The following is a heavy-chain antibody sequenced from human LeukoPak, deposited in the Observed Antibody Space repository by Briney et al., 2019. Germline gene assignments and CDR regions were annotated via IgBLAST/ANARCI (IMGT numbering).Heavy chain of an antibody. CDR2: INSDGSST. CDR1: GFTFSSYW. CDR3: ASLGYSKGYYYGMDV. Sequence: GGSLRLSCAASGFTFSSYWMHWVRQAPGKGLVWVSRINSDGSSTSYADSVKGRSTISRDNAKNTLYLQMNSLRAEDTALYYCASLGYSKGYYYGMDVWGQGTTVTVSS. J-gene: IGHJ6*02. D-gene: IGHD4-11*01. V-gene: IGHV3-74*01.